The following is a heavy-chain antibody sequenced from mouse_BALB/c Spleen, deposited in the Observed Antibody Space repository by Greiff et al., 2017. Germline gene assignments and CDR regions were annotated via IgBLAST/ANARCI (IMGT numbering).Heavy chain of an antibody. Sequence: EVQLQQSGTVLVRPGASVKMSCKASGYTFTSYWMHWVKQRPGQGLEWIGAIYPGNSDTSYNQKFKGKAKMTAVTSTSTAYMELSSLTNEDSAVYYCTRYGNYRKSIAMDYWGQGTSVTVSA. V-gene: IGHV1-5*01. CDR3: TRYGNYRKSIAMDY. CDR2: IYPGNSDT. J-gene: IGHJ4*01. CDR1: GYTFTSYW. D-gene: IGHD2-1*01.